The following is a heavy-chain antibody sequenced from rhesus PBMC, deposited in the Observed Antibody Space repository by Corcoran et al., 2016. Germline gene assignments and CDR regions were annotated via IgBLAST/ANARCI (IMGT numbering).Heavy chain of an antibody. CDR2: TNPKTGGT. V-gene: IGHV1-138*01. CDR3: ARDQYNRFDV. CDR1: GYTFTDYY. Sequence: QVQLVQSGAEVKKPGASVKVSCKASGYTFTDYYMQWVRQAPGQGLEWKRTTNPKTGGTAYAQKFQDRVTMTRDTSTSTAYMELSSLRSEDTAVYYCARDQYNRFDVWGPGVLVTVSS. J-gene: IGHJ5-1*01.